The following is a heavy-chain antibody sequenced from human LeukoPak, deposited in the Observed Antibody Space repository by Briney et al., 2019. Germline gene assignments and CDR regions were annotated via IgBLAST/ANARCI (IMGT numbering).Heavy chain of an antibody. CDR2: INTDGSIT. V-gene: IGHV3-74*01. CDR3: AHLGIDWANDC. Sequence: TGGSLRLSCAASGFTFSSYWMHWVRQAPGKGLVWAARINTDGSITGYTDSVKGRFAISRDNAKNTLYLQMNSLRVEDTAVYYCAHLGIDWANDCWGQGTLVTVSS. D-gene: IGHD3-9*01. J-gene: IGHJ4*02. CDR1: GFTFSSYW.